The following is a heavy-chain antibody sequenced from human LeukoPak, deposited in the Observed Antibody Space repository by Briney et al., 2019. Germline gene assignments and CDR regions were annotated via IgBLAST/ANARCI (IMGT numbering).Heavy chain of an antibody. V-gene: IGHV4-61*09. CDR2: IYTSGSGST. Sequence: SQTLSLTCSVSGGSITSDTYYWSWIRQPAGKGLEWIGHIYTSGSGSTYYNPSLKSRVTISVDTSKNQFSLELSSVTAADTAVYYCARVLGYCSGGNCYLDHWGQGILVTVSS. CDR3: ARVLGYCSGGNCYLDH. J-gene: IGHJ4*02. CDR1: GGSITSDTYY. D-gene: IGHD2-15*01.